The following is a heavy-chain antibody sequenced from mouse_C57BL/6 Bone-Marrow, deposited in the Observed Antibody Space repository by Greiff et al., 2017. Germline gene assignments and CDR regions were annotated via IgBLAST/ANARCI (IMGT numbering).Heavy chain of an antibody. CDR1: GFTFSSYA. CDR3: ARDLYDNSWYFDV. Sequence: EVMLVESGGGLVKPGGSLKLSCAASGFTFSSYAMSWVRQTPEKRLEWVATISDGGSYTYYPDNVKGRFTISRDNAKNNLYLQMSHLKSEDTAMYYCARDLYDNSWYFDVWGTGTTVTVSS. J-gene: IGHJ1*03. CDR2: ISDGGSYT. D-gene: IGHD2-1*01. V-gene: IGHV5-4*01.